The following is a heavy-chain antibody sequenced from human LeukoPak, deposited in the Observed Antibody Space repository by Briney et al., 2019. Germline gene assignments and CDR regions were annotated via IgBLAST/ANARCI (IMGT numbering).Heavy chain of an antibody. CDR3: ARDRYSSGWYGDFDC. CDR2: ISSDGSNN. CDR1: GFTFNSYA. V-gene: IGHV3-30-3*01. J-gene: IGHJ4*02. Sequence: GGSLRLSCAASGFTFNSYAMHWVRQAPGKGLEWVAVISSDGSNNYYADSVKGRFTISRDNSNNTLYLQLDSLRADDTAVYYCARDRYSSGWYGDFDCWGQGTLVTVSS. D-gene: IGHD6-19*01.